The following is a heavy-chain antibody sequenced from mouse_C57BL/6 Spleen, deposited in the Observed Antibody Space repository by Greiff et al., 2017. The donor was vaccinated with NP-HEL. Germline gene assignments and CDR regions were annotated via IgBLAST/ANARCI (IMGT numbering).Heavy chain of an antibody. J-gene: IGHJ4*01. CDR1: GYTFTDYE. V-gene: IGHV1-15*01. CDR3: TRSGKGGMDY. CDR2: IDPETGGT. D-gene: IGHD1-3*01. Sequence: VQLQESGAELVRPGASVTLSCKASGYTFTDYEMHWVKQTPVHGLEWIGAIDPETGGTAYNQKFKGKAILTADKSSSTAYMELRSLTSEDSAVYYCTRSGKGGMDYWGQGTSVTVSS.